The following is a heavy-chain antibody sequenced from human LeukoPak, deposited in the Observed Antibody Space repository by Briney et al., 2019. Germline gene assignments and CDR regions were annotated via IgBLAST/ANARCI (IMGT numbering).Heavy chain of an antibody. V-gene: IGHV3-11*06. J-gene: IGHJ4*02. CDR1: GFTFSDYY. D-gene: IGHD5-12*01. Sequence: GSLRLPCAASGFTFSDYYMSWIRQAPGKGLEWVSYISSSSSYTNYADSVKGRFTISRDNAKNSLYLQMNSLRAEDTAVYYCARSPGGGGYSGYEDFDYWGQGTLVTVSS. CDR3: ARSPGGGGYSGYEDFDY. CDR2: ISSSSSYT.